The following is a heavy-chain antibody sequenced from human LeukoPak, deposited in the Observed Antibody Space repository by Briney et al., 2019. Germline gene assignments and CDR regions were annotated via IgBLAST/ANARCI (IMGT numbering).Heavy chain of an antibody. J-gene: IGHJ5*02. CDR3: ARRLTQYDCFDP. D-gene: IGHD2-2*01. Sequence: SQTLSLTCAISGDSVSSNNVAWNWIRQSPSRGLEWLGRTYYRSEWYNDYAVSVKSRITINPDTSKNQFSLHLNSVTPEDTAVYYCARRLTQYDCFDPWGQGILVTVSS. V-gene: IGHV6-1*01. CDR1: GDSVSSNNVA. CDR2: TYYRSEWYN.